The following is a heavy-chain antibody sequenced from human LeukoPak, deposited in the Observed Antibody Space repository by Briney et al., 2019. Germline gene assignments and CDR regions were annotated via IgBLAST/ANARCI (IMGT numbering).Heavy chain of an antibody. D-gene: IGHD1-1*01. CDR1: GFTFRTYA. CDR2: IGVSGST. J-gene: IGHJ6*03. CDR3: ATALLRASTYMDV. V-gene: IGHV3-23*01. Sequence: GGSLRLSCAASGFTFRTYAINWVRQAPATVLPSVSGIGVSGSTYYADSVKGRFTISRDNSKNTLYLQINSLRVEDTAVYYCATALLRASTYMDVWGKGTTVTVSS.